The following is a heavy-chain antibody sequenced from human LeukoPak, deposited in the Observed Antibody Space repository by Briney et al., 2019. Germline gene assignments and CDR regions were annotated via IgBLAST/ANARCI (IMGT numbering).Heavy chain of an antibody. J-gene: IGHJ5*02. CDR3: ARDLGSPRGSWFDP. V-gene: IGHV4-4*07. CDR1: GGSISSYY. Sequence: SETLSLTCTVSGGSISSYYWSWIRQPAGKGLEWIGRIYTSGSTNYNPSLKSRVTMSVDTSENQFSLKLSSVTAADTAVYYCARDLGSPRGSWFDPWGQGTLVTVSS. D-gene: IGHD3-16*01. CDR2: IYTSGST.